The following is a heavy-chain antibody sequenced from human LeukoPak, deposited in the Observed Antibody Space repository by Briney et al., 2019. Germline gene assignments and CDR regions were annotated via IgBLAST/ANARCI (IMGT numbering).Heavy chain of an antibody. CDR1: GFTFSDYS. CDR3: ARDQVDTAMVRDPFDY. D-gene: IGHD5-18*01. V-gene: IGHV3-48*04. CDR2: IGGRGSTV. J-gene: IGHJ4*02. Sequence: PGGSLRLSCAASGFTFSDYSMNWVRQAPGKGLEWLSFIGGRGSTVYYADSVKGRFTISRDNAKRSLYLQMNSLRAEDTAVYYCARDQVDTAMVRDPFDYWGQGTLVTVSS.